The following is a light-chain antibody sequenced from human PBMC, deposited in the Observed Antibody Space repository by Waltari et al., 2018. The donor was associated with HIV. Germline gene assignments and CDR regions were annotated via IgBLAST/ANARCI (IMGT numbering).Light chain of an antibody. Sequence: QSVLTQPPSVSAAPGQKVTISCSGSNSNIGSSSVSWYQHLPGTAPKPLGSYNNKRPSGIPDRFSGSKSGTSATLDITGLQTGDEADYYGATWDITLHAVLFGGGTKLTVL. CDR2: YNN. CDR3: ATWDITLHAVL. V-gene: IGLV1-51*01. J-gene: IGLJ3*02. CDR1: NSNIGSSS.